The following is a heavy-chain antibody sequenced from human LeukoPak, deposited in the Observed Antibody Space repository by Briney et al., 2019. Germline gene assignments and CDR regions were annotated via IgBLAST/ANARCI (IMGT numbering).Heavy chain of an antibody. J-gene: IGHJ4*02. CDR2: IDPSGGST. Sequence: ASVKVSCRASGYTFTNYYMHWVRQAPGQGLEWMGIIDPSGGSTTYAQKFQDRVTMTRDMSTSTVYMELSSLRSEDTAVYYCARNRWLDCWGQGTLVTVPS. CDR3: ARNRWLDC. D-gene: IGHD5-24*01. V-gene: IGHV1-46*01. CDR1: GYTFTNYY.